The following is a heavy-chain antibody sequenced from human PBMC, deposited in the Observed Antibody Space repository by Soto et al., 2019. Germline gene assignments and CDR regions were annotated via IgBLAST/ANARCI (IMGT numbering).Heavy chain of an antibody. Sequence: EVQLVESGGALVQPGRSLTLSCAASGFTFDDYAMHWVRQAPGKGLEWVSSISWNSGNIAYADSVKGRFTISRDNAKNSLYLQMNTLRAEDTALYYCAKDLIYCATTRWAWCAFEIWGQGSMVTVSS. V-gene: IGHV3-9*01. CDR1: GFTFDDYA. CDR2: ISWNSGNI. CDR3: AKDLIYCATTRWAWCAFEI. D-gene: IGHD1-26*01. J-gene: IGHJ3*02.